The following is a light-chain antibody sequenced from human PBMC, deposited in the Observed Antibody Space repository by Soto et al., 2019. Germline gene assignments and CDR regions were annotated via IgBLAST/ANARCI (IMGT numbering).Light chain of an antibody. V-gene: IGLV3-1*01. CDR1: KLGEKY. Sequence: SYELTQPPSVSVSPGQTASITCSGDKLGEKYASWYQQKPGQSPVLVMYQDRKRPSGIPERFSGSNSGNTATLTISGTQAMDEADYYCQAWDSKTAGVVFGGGTQLTVL. CDR2: QDR. J-gene: IGLJ2*01. CDR3: QAWDSKTAGVV.